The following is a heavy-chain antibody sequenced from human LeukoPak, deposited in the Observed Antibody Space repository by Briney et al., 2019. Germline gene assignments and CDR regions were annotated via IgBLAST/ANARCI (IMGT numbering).Heavy chain of an antibody. D-gene: IGHD4-17*01. CDR3: AKILSVTKGPCDY. CDR1: GFTFSSYA. J-gene: IGHJ4*02. CDR2: ISGSGSST. V-gene: IGHV3-23*01. Sequence: GGSLTFSCAASGFTFSSYARSWVRQAPGKGLEWVSGISGSGSSTYYADPVKGRFTISRDNSKNTLYLQMNSLRAEDTAIYYCAKILSVTKGPCDYRGQGTRVTVSS.